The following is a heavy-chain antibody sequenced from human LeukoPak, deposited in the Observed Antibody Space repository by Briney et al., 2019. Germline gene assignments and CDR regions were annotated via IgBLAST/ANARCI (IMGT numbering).Heavy chain of an antibody. CDR1: GGSFSGYY. Sequence: SETLSLTCAVYGGSFSGYYWSWIRQPPGKGLEWIGEINHSGSTNYNPSLKSRVTISVDTSKNQFSLKLSSVTAADTAVYYCARTYYGRLAHFDYWGQGTLVTVSS. D-gene: IGHD3-22*01. J-gene: IGHJ4*02. V-gene: IGHV4-34*01. CDR3: ARTYYGRLAHFDY. CDR2: INHSGST.